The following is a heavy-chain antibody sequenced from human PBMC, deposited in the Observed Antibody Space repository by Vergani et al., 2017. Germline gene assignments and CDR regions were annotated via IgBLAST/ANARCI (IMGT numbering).Heavy chain of an antibody. D-gene: IGHD6-6*01. V-gene: IGHV1-18*04. CDR3: ARDRSSSPAYYFDY. Sequence: QVQLVQSGAEVKKPGASVKVSCKASGYTFTSYGISWVRQAPGQGLEWMGWISAYNGNKNYAQKLQGRVTMTKDTSTSTAYMELRNLRSGDTAVYYCARDRSSSPAYYFDYWGQGTLVTVSS. CDR2: ISAYNGNK. J-gene: IGHJ4*02. CDR1: GYTFTSYG.